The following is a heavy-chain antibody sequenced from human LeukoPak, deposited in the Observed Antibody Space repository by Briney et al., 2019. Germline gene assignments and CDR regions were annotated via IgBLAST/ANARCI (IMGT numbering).Heavy chain of an antibody. Sequence: ASVKVSCKASGYTFTSYDINWVRQATGQGLEWMGWMNPNSGNTGYAQKFQGRVTMTRNTSISTAYMELSSLRSEDTAVYYCARGRSGYDLDAFDIWGQGTMVTVPS. D-gene: IGHD5-12*01. J-gene: IGHJ3*02. CDR1: GYTFTSYD. CDR3: ARGRSGYDLDAFDI. CDR2: MNPNSGNT. V-gene: IGHV1-8*01.